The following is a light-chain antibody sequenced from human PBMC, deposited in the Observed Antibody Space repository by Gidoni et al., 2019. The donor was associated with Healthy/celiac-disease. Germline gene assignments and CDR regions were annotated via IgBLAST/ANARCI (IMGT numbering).Light chain of an antibody. Sequence: DIQLTQSPSSLSASVGDRVPITCRASQSISSYLNWYQQKPGKAPKLQIDAASSLQSGVPSRVSGSGSGTDFTLTISSLQPEDFATYYCQQSYSTPTFGQGTKVEIK. V-gene: IGKV1-39*01. CDR2: AAS. CDR3: QQSYSTPT. J-gene: IGKJ1*01. CDR1: QSISSY.